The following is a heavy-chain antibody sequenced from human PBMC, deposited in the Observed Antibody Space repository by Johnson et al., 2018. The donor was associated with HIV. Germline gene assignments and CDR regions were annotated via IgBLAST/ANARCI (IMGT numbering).Heavy chain of an antibody. CDR3: AKVDCGGDTCAGYDPFDL. D-gene: IGHD2-21*01. CDR2: ISWNSGSI. Sequence: LVESGGGLVQPGRSLRLSCAASGFTFDDYAMHWVRQAPGKGLEWVSGISWNSGSIGYADSVKGRFTISRDNAKYTVDLQMNSLRVEDTAVYYCAKVDCGGDTCAGYDPFDLWGEGTLVTVSS. V-gene: IGHV3-9*01. J-gene: IGHJ3*01. CDR1: GFTFDDYA.